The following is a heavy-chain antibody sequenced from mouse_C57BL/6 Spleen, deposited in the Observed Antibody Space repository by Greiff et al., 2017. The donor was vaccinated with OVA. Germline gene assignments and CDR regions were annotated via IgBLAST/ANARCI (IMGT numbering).Heavy chain of an antibody. D-gene: IGHD2-4*01. V-gene: IGHV2-5*01. Sequence: QVQLKESGPGLVQPSQSLSITCTVSGFSLTSYGVHWVRQSPGKGLEWLGVIWSGGSTDYNAAFMSRLSITKDNSKSQVFFKMNRLQADDTAIYYCAKIPDYDGYYAMDYWGQGTSVTVSS. CDR2: IWSGGST. CDR3: AKIPDYDGYYAMDY. CDR1: GFSLTSYG. J-gene: IGHJ4*01.